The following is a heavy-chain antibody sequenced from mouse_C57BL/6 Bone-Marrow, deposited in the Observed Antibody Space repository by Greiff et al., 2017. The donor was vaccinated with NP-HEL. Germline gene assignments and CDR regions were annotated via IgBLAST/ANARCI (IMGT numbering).Heavy chain of an antibody. CDR2: IWGGGST. CDR3: ASYDYWYFDV. J-gene: IGHJ1*03. CDR1: GFSLTSYG. V-gene: IGHV2-2*01. Sequence: QVHVKQSGPGLVQPSQSLSITCTVSGFSLTSYGVHWVRQSPGKGLEWLGVIWGGGSTDYNAAFISRLSISKDNSKSQVFFKMNSLQADDTAIYYCASYDYWYFDVWGTGTTVTVSS. D-gene: IGHD2-3*01.